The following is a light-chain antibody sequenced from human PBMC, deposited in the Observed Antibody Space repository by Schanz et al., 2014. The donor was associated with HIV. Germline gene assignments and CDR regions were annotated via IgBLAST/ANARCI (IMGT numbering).Light chain of an antibody. CDR1: QSISTY. V-gene: IGKV3-20*01. CDR3: QQYGSS. Sequence: EIVLTQSPGTLSLSPGERATLSCRASQSISTYLAWYQQKLGQAPRLLIYGASSRATGIPDRFSGSGSGTDFTLTISRLEPEDFAVYYCQQYGSSFGPGTKVEIK. J-gene: IGKJ3*01. CDR2: GAS.